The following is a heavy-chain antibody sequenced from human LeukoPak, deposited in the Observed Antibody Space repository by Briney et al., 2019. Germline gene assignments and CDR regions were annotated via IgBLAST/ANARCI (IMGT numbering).Heavy chain of an antibody. V-gene: IGHV5-51*01. CDR2: IYPGDSDT. CDR1: GYSFASYW. CDR3: ARPTDNYGFGY. D-gene: IGHD5-18*01. Sequence: GESLKISCKGSGYSFASYWIGWVRQTPGKGLEWMGIIYPGDSDTRYSPSFQGQVTISADKSISAAYLQWSSLKASDTAMYYCARPTDNYGFGYWGQGTLVTVSS. J-gene: IGHJ4*02.